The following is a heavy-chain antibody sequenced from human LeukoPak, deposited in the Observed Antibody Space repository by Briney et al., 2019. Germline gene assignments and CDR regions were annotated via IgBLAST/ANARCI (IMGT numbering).Heavy chain of an antibody. CDR2: ISWNSGSI. V-gene: IGHV3-9*01. D-gene: IGHD6-13*01. Sequence: GGSLRLSCAASGFTFDDYAMHWVRQAPGKGLEWVSGISWNSGSIGYADSVKGRFTISRDNAKNSLYLQMNSLRAEDTAVYYCAKGKPSSSSDVWGQGTTVTVSS. CDR1: GFTFDDYA. CDR3: AKGKPSSSSDV. J-gene: IGHJ6*02.